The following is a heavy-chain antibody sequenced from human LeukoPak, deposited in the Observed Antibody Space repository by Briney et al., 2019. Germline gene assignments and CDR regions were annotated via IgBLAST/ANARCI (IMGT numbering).Heavy chain of an antibody. CDR2: ISAYNGNT. Sequence: ASVKVSCKASGYTFTSYGISWVRQAPGQGLEWMGWISAYNGNTNYAQNFQGRVTMTTDTSTSTAYMELSSLRSDDTAVYYCARDGMRWLQIESHYYFYMDVWGKGTTVTVSS. D-gene: IGHD5-24*01. V-gene: IGHV1-18*01. J-gene: IGHJ6*03. CDR3: ARDGMRWLQIESHYYFYMDV. CDR1: GYTFTSYG.